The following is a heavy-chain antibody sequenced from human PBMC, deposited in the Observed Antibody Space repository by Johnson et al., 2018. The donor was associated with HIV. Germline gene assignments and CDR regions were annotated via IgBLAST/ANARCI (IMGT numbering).Heavy chain of an antibody. V-gene: IGHV3-23*04. Sequence: VQPVESGGGLVQPGGSLRLSCAPSPFTFSSSAMSWVRQAPRQGLAWVSALSGRAGSTYYADSVKGRFTISRDNSKNTLYLQMNSLRAEDTAVYDCARVTNDAFDIWGQGTVVTVSS. J-gene: IGHJ3*02. CDR1: PFTFSSSA. CDR3: ARVTNDAFDI. CDR2: LSGRAGST.